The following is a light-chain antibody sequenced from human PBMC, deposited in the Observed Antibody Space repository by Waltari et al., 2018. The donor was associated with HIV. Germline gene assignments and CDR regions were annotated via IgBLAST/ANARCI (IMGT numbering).Light chain of an antibody. CDR3: QHYVSSPYT. J-gene: IGKJ2*01. CDR2: AAS. CDR1: QSVRNTY. Sequence: IVLTQSPGTLSLSPGERATLSCRASQSVRNTYLAWYQQKRGQAPRLLFYAASIRATGVPDRFTGSGSGTDFTLTISRLEPEDSAAYYCQHYVSSPYTFGQGTKLEIK. V-gene: IGKV3-20*01.